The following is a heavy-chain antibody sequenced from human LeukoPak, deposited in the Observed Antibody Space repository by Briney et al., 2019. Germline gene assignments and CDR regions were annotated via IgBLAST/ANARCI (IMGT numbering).Heavy chain of an antibody. CDR1: GFTFSSYA. V-gene: IGHV3-23*01. J-gene: IGHJ4*02. CDR2: ISGSGGST. D-gene: IGHD6-13*01. CDR3: AKSPSSSWYTGCD. Sequence: PRGSLRLSCAASGFTFSSYAMSWVRQAPGKGLEWVSAISGSGGSTYYADSVKGRFTISRDNSKNTLYLQMNSLRAEDTAVYYCAKSPSSSWYTGCDWGQGTLVTVSS.